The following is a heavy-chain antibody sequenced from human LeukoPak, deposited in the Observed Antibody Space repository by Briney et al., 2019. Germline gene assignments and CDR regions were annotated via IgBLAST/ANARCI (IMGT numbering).Heavy chain of an antibody. CDR1: GFTFSSYG. CDR3: AKDGGGGGLRYFDCPDY. V-gene: IGHV3-30*02. CDR2: IRYDGSNK. J-gene: IGHJ4*02. D-gene: IGHD3-9*01. Sequence: GGSLRLSCAASGFTFSSYGMHWVRQAPGKGLEWVAFIRYDGSNKYYADSVKDRFTISRDNSKNTLYLQMNSLRAEDTAVYYCAKDGGGGGLRYFDCPDYWGQGTLVTVSS.